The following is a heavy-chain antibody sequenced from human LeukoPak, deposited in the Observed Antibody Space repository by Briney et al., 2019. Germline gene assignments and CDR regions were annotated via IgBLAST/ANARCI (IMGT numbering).Heavy chain of an antibody. J-gene: IGHJ4*02. CDR1: GFIFSSYA. CDR3: AKAYGGDSVGY. V-gene: IGHV3-23*01. Sequence: PGGSLRLSCAASGFIFSSYAMSWVRQAPGKGLEWVSSISGSGTSTYYADSVKGRFTISRDNSKNTLYLQVNSLRAEDTAIYCCAKAYGGDSVGYWGQGTLVTVSS. D-gene: IGHD4-23*01. CDR2: ISGSGTST.